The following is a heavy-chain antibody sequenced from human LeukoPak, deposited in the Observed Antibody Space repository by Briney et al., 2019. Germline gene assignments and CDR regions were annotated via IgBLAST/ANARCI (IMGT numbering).Heavy chain of an antibody. V-gene: IGHV3-11*01. D-gene: IGHD6-19*01. J-gene: IGHJ2*01. CDR2: ISSSGSTI. Sequence: GGSLRLSCAASGFTFSDYYMSWIRQAPGKGLEWVSYISSSGSTIYYADSVKGRFTISRDNAKNSLYLQMNSLRAEDTAVYYCAKDVSVAGPWYFDLWGRGTLVTVSS. CDR3: AKDVSVAGPWYFDL. CDR1: GFTFSDYY.